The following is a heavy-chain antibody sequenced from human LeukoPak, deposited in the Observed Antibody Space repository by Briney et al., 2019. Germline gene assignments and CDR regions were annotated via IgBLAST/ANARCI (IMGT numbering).Heavy chain of an antibody. CDR1: GYTFTSYG. J-gene: IGHJ4*02. CDR2: ISAYNGNT. V-gene: IGHV1-18*01. D-gene: IGHD5-24*01. Sequence: ASVKVSCEASGYTFTSYGISWVRQAPGQGLEWMGWISAYNGNTNYAQKLQGRVTMTTDTSTSTAYMELRSLRSDDTAVYYCAREMATILELDYWGQGTLVTVSS. CDR3: AREMATILELDY.